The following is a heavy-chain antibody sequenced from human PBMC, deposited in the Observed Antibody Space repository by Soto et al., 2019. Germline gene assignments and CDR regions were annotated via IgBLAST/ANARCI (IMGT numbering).Heavy chain of an antibody. CDR3: AGSRYGDNVDC. CDR2: MNRNSGNT. V-gene: IGHV1-8*01. Sequence: QVQLVQSGAEVKKPGASVKVSCKASGYTFTRYDINWVRQATGQGLEWMGWMNRNSGNTGYAQKFQGRVTKSKNTSIGPAYLVLISQRPEHTAWYYRAGSRYGDNVDCWGQGTLLTVSS. CDR1: GYTFTRYD. J-gene: IGHJ4*02. D-gene: IGHD4-17*01.